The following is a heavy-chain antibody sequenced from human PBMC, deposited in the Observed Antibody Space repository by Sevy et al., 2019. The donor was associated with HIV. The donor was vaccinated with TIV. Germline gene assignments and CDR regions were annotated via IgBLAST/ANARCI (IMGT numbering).Heavy chain of an antibody. CDR2: ITRIFGTS. V-gene: IGHV1-69*13. CDR3: AFGGGYQLLANYYFAMDV. Sequence: ASVKVSCKASGGTFSSYSISWVRQAPGQGLEWMGGITRIFGTSNYAQKFQGRVTITAAESTSTANMELSSLRSGDTAVYYCAFGGGYQLLANYYFAMDVWGQGTTVTVSS. D-gene: IGHD2-2*01. CDR1: GGTFSSYS. J-gene: IGHJ6*02.